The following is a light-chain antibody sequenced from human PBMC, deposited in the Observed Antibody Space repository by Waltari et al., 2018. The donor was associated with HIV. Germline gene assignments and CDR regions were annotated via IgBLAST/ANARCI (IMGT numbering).Light chain of an antibody. J-gene: IGLJ2*01. Sequence: SDEVTQTPSVSVSPGQTARITCSGETLPKKFVYWYQQKPGQAPVVVIYKDNERRSGIPERFSGSSAGTRATLTISGVQAEDEADYYCQSADSSGTSFGGGTKLTVL. CDR3: QSADSSGTS. CDR1: TLPKKF. CDR2: KDN. V-gene: IGLV3-25*03.